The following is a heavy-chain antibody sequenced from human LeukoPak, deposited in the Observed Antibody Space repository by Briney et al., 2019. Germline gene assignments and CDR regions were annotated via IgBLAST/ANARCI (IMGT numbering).Heavy chain of an antibody. J-gene: IGHJ6*03. D-gene: IGHD3-16*01. CDR1: GGSFSGSC. Sequence: PSETLSLTCAVSGGSFSGSCWSWIRQPPGKGLEWIGEINHRGSAHYNPSLKSRVTISLDTSKNQFSLKVTSVTAADTSVYYCARGAVSGGFGDFYYYMDVWGKGTTVTVSS. V-gene: IGHV4-34*01. CDR3: ARGAVSGGFGDFYYYMDV. CDR2: INHRGSA.